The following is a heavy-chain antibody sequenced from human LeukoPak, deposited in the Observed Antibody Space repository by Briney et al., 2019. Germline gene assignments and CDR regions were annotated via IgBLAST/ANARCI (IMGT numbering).Heavy chain of an antibody. D-gene: IGHD2-15*01. CDR1: GVSLSTSGVG. V-gene: IGHV2-5*02. CDR3: AHMRMVAGKAEYFQH. Sequence: SGPTLVNPTQTLTLTCTLSGVSLSTSGVGVGWIRQPPGKSLEWLALIYWDDDKRYSPSLKSTLTNTKDTSKNQVVLTMTNMDPVDTATYLCAHMRMVAGKAEYFQHWGQGALVTVSS. J-gene: IGHJ1*01. CDR2: IYWDDDK.